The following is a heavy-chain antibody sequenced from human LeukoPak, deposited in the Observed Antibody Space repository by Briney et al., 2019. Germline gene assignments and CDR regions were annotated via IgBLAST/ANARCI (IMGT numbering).Heavy chain of an antibody. V-gene: IGHV4-34*01. CDR1: GGSFSGYY. D-gene: IGHD4-17*01. CDR3: ARDHGDYDVVYYYYYMDV. Sequence: PSETLSLTCAVYGGSFSGYYWSWIRQPLGKGLEWIGEINHSGSTNYNPSLKSRVTISVDTSKNQFSLKLSSVTAADTAVYYCARDHGDYDVVYYYYYMDVWGKGTTVTVSS. J-gene: IGHJ6*03. CDR2: INHSGST.